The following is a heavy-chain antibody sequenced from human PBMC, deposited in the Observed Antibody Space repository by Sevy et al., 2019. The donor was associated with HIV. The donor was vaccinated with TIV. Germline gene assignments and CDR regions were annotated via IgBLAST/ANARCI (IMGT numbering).Heavy chain of an antibody. Sequence: GGSLRLSCAASGFTFSDYYMSWIRQAPGKGLEWVSYISSSGSTIYYADSVKGRFPISRDNGKNSLYMQMNSLRAEDTAVYYCARDGNYYDSSGYQSYYYYYGMDVWGQGTTVTVSS. CDR2: ISSSGSTI. CDR1: GFTFSDYY. D-gene: IGHD3-22*01. V-gene: IGHV3-11*01. J-gene: IGHJ6*02. CDR3: ARDGNYYDSSGYQSYYYYYGMDV.